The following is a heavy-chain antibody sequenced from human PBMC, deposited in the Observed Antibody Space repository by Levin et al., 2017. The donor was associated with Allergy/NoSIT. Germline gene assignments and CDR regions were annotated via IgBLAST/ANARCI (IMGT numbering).Heavy chain of an antibody. D-gene: IGHD3/OR15-3a*01. CDR3: ARDRIAFWTPLRYYYMDV. CDR2: INPNNGAT. Sequence: GASVKVSCKASGYIFNQFWMHWVRQAPGQGLEWMGRINPNNGATNFAQKFQGRVTMTRDTSISTVYMELSRLRSDDTAVYYYARDRIAFWTPLRYYYMDVWGKGTTVTVS. V-gene: IGHV1-2*06. CDR1: GYIFNQFW. J-gene: IGHJ6*03.